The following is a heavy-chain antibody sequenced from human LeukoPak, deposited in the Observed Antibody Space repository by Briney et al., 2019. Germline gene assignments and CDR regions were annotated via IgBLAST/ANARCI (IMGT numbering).Heavy chain of an antibody. CDR1: GFTFSTYC. D-gene: IGHD6-6*01. V-gene: IGHV3-30*03. CDR3: ARVVVSSSSDYFDY. J-gene: IGHJ4*02. Sequence: GGSLRLSCAASGFTFSTYCMHWVRQAPGKGLEWVAVTSYDESNKYYADSVKGRFTISRDNSKKTLYLQMNSLRGEDTAVYYCARVVVSSSSDYFDYWGQGTLVIVSS. CDR2: TSYDESNK.